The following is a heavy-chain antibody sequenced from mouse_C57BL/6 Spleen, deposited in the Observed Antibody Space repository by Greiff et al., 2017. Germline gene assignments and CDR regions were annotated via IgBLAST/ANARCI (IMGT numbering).Heavy chain of an antibody. V-gene: IGHV1-22*01. D-gene: IGHD2-2*01. J-gene: IGHJ2*01. CDR1: GYTFTDYN. Sequence: VQLKESGPELVKPGASVKMSCKASGYTFTDYNMHWVKQSHGKSLEWIGYINPNNGGTSYNQKFKGKATLTVNKSSSTAYMELRSLTSEDSAVYYCARNGYALDYWGQGTTLTVSS. CDR3: ARNGYALDY. CDR2: INPNNGGT.